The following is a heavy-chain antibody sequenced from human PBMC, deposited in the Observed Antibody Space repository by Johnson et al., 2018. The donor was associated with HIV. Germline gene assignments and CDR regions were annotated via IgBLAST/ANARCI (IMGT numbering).Heavy chain of an antibody. CDR1: GFTFRSYW. D-gene: IGHD3-10*01. J-gene: IGHJ3*02. CDR3: ARDKGRGAFDI. V-gene: IGHV3-48*04. CDR2: ISSSGNTI. Sequence: VQLVESGGGVVRPGGSLRLSCVVSGFTFRSYWMTWVRQAPGKGLEWVSYISSSGNTIYYADSVKGRVTISRDNAKKSLYLKMNSLRAEDTAVYYCARDKGRGAFDIWGQGTMVTVSS.